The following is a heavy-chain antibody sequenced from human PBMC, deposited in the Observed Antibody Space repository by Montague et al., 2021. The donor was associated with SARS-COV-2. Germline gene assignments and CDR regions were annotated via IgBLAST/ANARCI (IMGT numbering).Heavy chain of an antibody. CDR1: GGSISTHF. J-gene: IGHJ4*02. D-gene: IGHD3-3*01. CDR3: ARDTVGDFWIGNYFDY. CDR2: IYASGST. Sequence: SETLSLTCTVSGGSISTHFWNWIRQPAGKGLEWIGRIYASGSTHHNPSPRSRLTMPVDTSKNQFSLRLTSVTAADTAVYYCARDTVGDFWIGNYFDYWGQGTLVTVSS. V-gene: IGHV4-4*07.